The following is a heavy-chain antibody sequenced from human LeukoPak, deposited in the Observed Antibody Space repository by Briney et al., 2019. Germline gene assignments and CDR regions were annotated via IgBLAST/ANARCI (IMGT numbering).Heavy chain of an antibody. CDR3: ARKYCSTTSCLFDN. Sequence: PGGSLRLSCAASGFIYSSYEMNWVRQAPGKGLQWVSDISSSGTTIYHADSVKGRFTISRDNAKNSLYLQMNSLRAEDTAVYYCARKYCSTTSCLFDNWGQGTLVTVSS. CDR2: ISSSGTTI. V-gene: IGHV3-48*03. D-gene: IGHD2-2*01. J-gene: IGHJ4*02. CDR1: GFIYSSYE.